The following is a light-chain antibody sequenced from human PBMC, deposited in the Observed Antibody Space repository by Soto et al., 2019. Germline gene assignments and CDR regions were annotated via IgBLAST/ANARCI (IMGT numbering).Light chain of an antibody. J-gene: IGKJ2*01. V-gene: IGKV1-9*01. CDR2: AAS. Sequence: DIQLTQSPSFLSASVGDRVTITCRASQGISSNLAWYQQKPGKAPKLLIYAASTLQSGVPSRFSGSGFGTEFTLTISSLQPEDFATYCCQQVNGCPHTFGQGTKLEIK. CDR3: QQVNGCPHT. CDR1: QGISSN.